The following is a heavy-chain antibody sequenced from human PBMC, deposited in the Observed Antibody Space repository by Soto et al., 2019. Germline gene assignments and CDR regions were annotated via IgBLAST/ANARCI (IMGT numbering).Heavy chain of an antibody. D-gene: IGHD5-12*01. Sequence: QVQLVQSGAEVTKPGSSVKVSCKASGGTFSSYAISWVRQAPGQGLEWMGGIIPIFGTANYAQKFQGRVTITADESTSTASMELSSLRSEDTAVYYCARPRYSGYDDDAFDIWGQGTMVTVSS. J-gene: IGHJ3*02. CDR1: GGTFSSYA. CDR3: ARPRYSGYDDDAFDI. CDR2: IIPIFGTA. V-gene: IGHV1-69*12.